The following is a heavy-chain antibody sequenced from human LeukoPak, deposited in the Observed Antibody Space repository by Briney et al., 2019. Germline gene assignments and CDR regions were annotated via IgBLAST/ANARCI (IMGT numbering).Heavy chain of an antibody. CDR3: ARGQVPAARGYNWFDP. CDR1: GWSFNDYY. Sequence: PSETLSLPCAVYGWSFNDYYWNWIRQPPGKGLEWIGEINARGDTNYNPSLKSRVTISVDTSKKQFSLRLTSMIAADTALYYCARGQVPAARGYNWFDPWGQGTLVTVSS. CDR2: INARGDT. D-gene: IGHD2-2*01. J-gene: IGHJ5*02. V-gene: IGHV4-34*01.